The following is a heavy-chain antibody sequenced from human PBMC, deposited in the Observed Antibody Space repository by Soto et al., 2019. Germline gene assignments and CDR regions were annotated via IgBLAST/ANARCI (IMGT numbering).Heavy chain of an antibody. V-gene: IGHV1-18*01. D-gene: IGHD1-26*01. CDR2: ISAYNGNT. CDR1: GYTFTSYG. CDR3: ARKKVDGGSYYFDY. Sequence: SSVKVSCKASGYTFTSYGISWVRQAPGQGLEWMGWISAYNGNTNYAQKLQGRVTMTTDTSTSTAYMELRSLRYDDTAVYYCARKKVDGGSYYFDYWGQGTLVTVSS. J-gene: IGHJ4*02.